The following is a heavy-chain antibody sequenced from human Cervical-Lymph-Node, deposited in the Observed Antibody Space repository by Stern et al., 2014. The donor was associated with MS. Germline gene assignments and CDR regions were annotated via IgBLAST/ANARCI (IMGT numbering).Heavy chain of an antibody. CDR1: GYTFTSYA. CDR3: ASGAMGDFWSGYSYFDY. V-gene: IGHV7-4-1*02. J-gene: IGHJ4*02. Sequence: VQLVQSGSELKKPGASVKVSCKASGYTFTSYAMNWVRQAPGQGLEWMGWINTNAGNPTYAQGFTGRFVFSLDTSVSTAYLQISSLKAEDTEVYYCASGAMGDFWSGYSYFDYWGQGTLVTVSS. D-gene: IGHD3-3*01. CDR2: INTNAGNP.